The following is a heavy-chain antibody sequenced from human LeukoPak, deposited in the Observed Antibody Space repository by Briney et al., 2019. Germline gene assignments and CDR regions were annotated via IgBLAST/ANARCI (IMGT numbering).Heavy chain of an antibody. Sequence: PGGSLRLSCAAAGFTFSTYAMTWVRQAPGKGLECVSAISGSGGSTYYAGSVKGRFTISRDNAKNSLYLQMNSLRDEDTALYFCARDSQRRFDYWGQGTLVTVSS. CDR1: GFTFSTYA. CDR3: ARDSQRRFDY. D-gene: IGHD1-1*01. J-gene: IGHJ4*02. V-gene: IGHV3-23*01. CDR2: ISGSGGST.